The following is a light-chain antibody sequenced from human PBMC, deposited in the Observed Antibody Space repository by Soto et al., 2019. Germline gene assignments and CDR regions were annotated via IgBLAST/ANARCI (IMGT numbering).Light chain of an antibody. Sequence: EIVLTQSPATLSLSPGERATLSCRASQSVSSYLAWYQQKPGQAPRLLIYDASNSATGIPARFSGSGSGPDFNLTIRSIEAEELAGYCCQQRSNCLSTCGPGTKVDIK. J-gene: IGKJ3*01. CDR2: DAS. CDR3: QQRSNCLST. V-gene: IGKV3-11*01. CDR1: QSVSSY.